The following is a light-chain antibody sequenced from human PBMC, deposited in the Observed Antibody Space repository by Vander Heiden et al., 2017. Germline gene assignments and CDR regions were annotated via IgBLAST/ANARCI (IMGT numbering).Light chain of an antibody. CDR2: EVS. CDR1: SSDVGGYNY. CDR3: SSYTSSSTLEV. Sequence: QPALTQPPSVPGSPAQSITISCTGTSSDVGGYNYVSWYQQHPGKAPKLMIYEVSNRPSGVSNRFSGSKSGNTASLTISGLQAEDEADYYCSSYTSSSTLEVFGTGTKVTVL. V-gene: IGLV2-14*01. J-gene: IGLJ1*01.